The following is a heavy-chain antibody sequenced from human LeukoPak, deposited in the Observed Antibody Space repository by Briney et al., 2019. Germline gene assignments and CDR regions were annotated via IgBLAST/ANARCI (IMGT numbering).Heavy chain of an antibody. CDR3: AKDSFSHNGIYDALDI. Sequence: GGSLRLSCAASGFTFSSYAMSWVRQAPGKGLEWVSTISGSGGSTYYADSVKGRFTISRDDSKNTLFLQMSSLRVEDTAIYYCAKDSFSHNGIYDALDIWGQGTVVTVSS. CDR2: ISGSGGST. D-gene: IGHD1-26*01. V-gene: IGHV3-23*01. J-gene: IGHJ3*02. CDR1: GFTFSSYA.